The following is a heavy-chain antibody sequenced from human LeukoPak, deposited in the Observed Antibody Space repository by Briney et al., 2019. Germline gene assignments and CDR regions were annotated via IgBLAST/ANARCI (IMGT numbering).Heavy chain of an antibody. CDR1: GFTFSSYG. Sequence: GGSLRLSCAASGFTFSSYGMSWVRQAPGKGLEWVSGISGSGVSTFYANPVKGRFTISRDNSKNTLYLQMNSLRAEDTAVYYCAKDLLPYDSSGYPLGSWGQGTLVTVSS. D-gene: IGHD3-22*01. V-gene: IGHV3-23*01. J-gene: IGHJ5*02. CDR2: ISGSGVST. CDR3: AKDLLPYDSSGYPLGS.